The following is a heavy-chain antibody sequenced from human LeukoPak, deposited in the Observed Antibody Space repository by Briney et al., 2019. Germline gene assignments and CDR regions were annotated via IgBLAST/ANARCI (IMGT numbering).Heavy chain of an antibody. J-gene: IGHJ5*02. Sequence: ASVKVSCTASGYTFTCYYMHWVRQAGGQGLEGMGIINPGGGSTSYAQKFQGRVIMTRDTSTSTVYMELSSLTSEDTAVYYCARERYSLFDPWGQGTLVTVSS. V-gene: IGHV1-46*01. CDR3: ARERYSLFDP. CDR2: INPGGGST. CDR1: GYTFTCYY. D-gene: IGHD1-1*01.